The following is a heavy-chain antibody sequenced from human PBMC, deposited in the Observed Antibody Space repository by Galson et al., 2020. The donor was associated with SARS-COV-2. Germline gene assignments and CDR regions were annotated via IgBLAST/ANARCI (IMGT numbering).Heavy chain of an antibody. CDR3: ARGFLEWLVWDYGSGSSLDY. D-gene: IGHD3-10*01. J-gene: IGHJ4*02. CDR1: GYRFTSYW. Sequence: GESLKLSCKGSGYRFTSYWIGWVRQMPGKGLEWMGIIYPGDSDTRYSPSFQGQVTISADKSISTAYLQWSSLKASDTAMYYCARGFLEWLVWDYGSGSSLDYWGQGTLVTVSS. V-gene: IGHV5-51*01. CDR2: IYPGDSDT.